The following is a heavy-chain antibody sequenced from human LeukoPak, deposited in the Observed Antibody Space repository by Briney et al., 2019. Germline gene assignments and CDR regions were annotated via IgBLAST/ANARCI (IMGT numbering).Heavy chain of an antibody. D-gene: IGHD3-10*01. Sequence: PGGSLRLSCAASGFTVSSNEMSWVRQAPGKGLEWVSSISGGSTYYADSRKGRFTISRDNSKNTLHLQMNSLRAEDTAVYYCARVLIWTYGSGNYYKGAFDIWGQGTMVTVFS. V-gene: IGHV3-38-3*01. J-gene: IGHJ3*02. CDR3: ARVLIWTYGSGNYYKGAFDI. CDR1: GFTVSSNE. CDR2: ISGGST.